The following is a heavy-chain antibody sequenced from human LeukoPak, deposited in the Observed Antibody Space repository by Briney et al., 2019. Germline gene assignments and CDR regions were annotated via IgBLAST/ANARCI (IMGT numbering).Heavy chain of an antibody. CDR2: ISGSGGST. CDR3: AKVDMDYYDSSGYSDY. V-gene: IGHV3-23*01. CDR1: GFTFSSYA. J-gene: IGHJ4*02. D-gene: IGHD3-22*01. Sequence: GGSLRLSCAASGFTFSSYAMSWVRQAPGKGLEWVSAISGSGGSTYYADSVKGRFTISRDNSKNTLYLQMNSLRAEDTAVYYCAKVDMDYYDSSGYSDYWGQGTLVTVSS.